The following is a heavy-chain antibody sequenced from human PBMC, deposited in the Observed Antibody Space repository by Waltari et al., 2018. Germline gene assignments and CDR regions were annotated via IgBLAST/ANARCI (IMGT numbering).Heavy chain of an antibody. Sequence: EVQLVESGGGLVQPGGSLRLSCAASGFTFSDFTMNWVSQAPGKGLEWVSYIYSTGSTIYYADSVKGRFTISRDNAQNSLYLQMNSLRADDTAVYYCARGYRKAFDIWGQGTMVTVSS. CDR3: ARGYRKAFDI. CDR1: GFTFSDFT. J-gene: IGHJ3*02. V-gene: IGHV3-48*04. CDR2: IYSTGSTI. D-gene: IGHD5-12*01.